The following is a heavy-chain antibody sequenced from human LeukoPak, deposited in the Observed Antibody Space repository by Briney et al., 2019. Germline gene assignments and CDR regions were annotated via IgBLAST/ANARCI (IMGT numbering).Heavy chain of an antibody. CDR3: ARGPASSWDYYYGMDV. D-gene: IGHD6-13*01. J-gene: IGHJ6*02. CDR1: GGSISSYY. Sequence: SETLSLTCTVSGGSISSYYWSWIRQPPGKGLEWIGYIYYSGSTNYNPSLKSRVTISVDTSKNQFSLKLSSVTAADTAVYYCARGPASSWDYYYGMDVWGQGTTVTVSS. V-gene: IGHV4-59*01. CDR2: IYYSGST.